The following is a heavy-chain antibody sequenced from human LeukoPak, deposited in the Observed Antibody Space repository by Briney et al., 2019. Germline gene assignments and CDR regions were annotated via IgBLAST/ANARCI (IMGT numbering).Heavy chain of an antibody. CDR1: GFSLSTRGQG. V-gene: IGHV2-70*11. Sequence: ASAPALAKPTQTLTLTCTFSGFSLSTRGQGVSWIRQPPGKALEWLARIDWDDDKYYSTSLKTRLTISKDTSKNQVVLTMTNMDPVDTATYYCARTSRGYSYAKYYFDYWGQGTLVTVSS. J-gene: IGHJ4*02. CDR3: ARTSRGYSYAKYYFDY. D-gene: IGHD5-18*01. CDR2: IDWDDDK.